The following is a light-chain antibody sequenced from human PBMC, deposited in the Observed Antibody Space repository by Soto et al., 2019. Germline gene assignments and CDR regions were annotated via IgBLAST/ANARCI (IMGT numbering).Light chain of an antibody. Sequence: EIVLTQSPGTLSLSPGESATLSCRASQSVSSRSLAWYQQKPGQAPRLLIYGASSRATGIPDRFSGSGSGTDFTLAISRQEPEDFAVYYCQQYDNSPFTFGPGTKVDIK. CDR2: GAS. V-gene: IGKV3-20*01. J-gene: IGKJ3*01. CDR3: QQYDNSPFT. CDR1: QSVSSRS.